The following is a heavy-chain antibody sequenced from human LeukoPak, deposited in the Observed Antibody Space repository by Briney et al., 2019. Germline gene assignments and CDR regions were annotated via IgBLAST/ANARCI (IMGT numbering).Heavy chain of an antibody. CDR2: LSGSGANT. CDR3: AKTWSSIWSYFDY. J-gene: IGHJ4*02. V-gene: IGHV3-23*01. D-gene: IGHD6-13*01. CDR1: GFALTTNA. Sequence: GGSLRLSCAASGFALTTNAVSWARQAPGKGLEWVSTLSGSGANTYYADSVKGRFTISRDNSQNTLYLQMNSLRGEDTAVYYCAKTWSSIWSYFDYWGQGTLVTVSS.